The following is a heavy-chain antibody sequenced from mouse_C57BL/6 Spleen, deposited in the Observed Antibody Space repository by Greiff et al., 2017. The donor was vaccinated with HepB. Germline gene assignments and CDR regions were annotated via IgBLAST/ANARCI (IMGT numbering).Heavy chain of an antibody. Sequence: QVQLQQPGAELVKPGASVKLSCKASGYTFTSYWMQWVKQRPGQGLEWIGEIDPSDSYTNYNQKFKGKATLTVDTSSSTAYMQLSSLTSEDSAVYYCARRIITTVVATYWYFDVWGTGTTVTVSS. D-gene: IGHD1-1*01. CDR2: IDPSDSYT. V-gene: IGHV1-50*01. CDR1: GYTFTSYW. J-gene: IGHJ1*03. CDR3: ARRIITTVVATYWYFDV.